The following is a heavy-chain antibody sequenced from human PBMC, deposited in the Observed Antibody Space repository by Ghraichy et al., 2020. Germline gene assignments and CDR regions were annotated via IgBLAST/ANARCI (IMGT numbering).Heavy chain of an antibody. Sequence: ASVKVSCKASGYTFTSYGISWVRQAPGQGLEWMGWISAYNGNTNYAQKLQGRVTMTTDTSTSTVYMELRSLRSDDTAVYYCARDLVVAVAGRTPLDYWGQGTLVTVSS. D-gene: IGHD6-19*01. CDR2: ISAYNGNT. CDR3: ARDLVVAVAGRTPLDY. V-gene: IGHV1-18*04. J-gene: IGHJ4*02. CDR1: GYTFTSYG.